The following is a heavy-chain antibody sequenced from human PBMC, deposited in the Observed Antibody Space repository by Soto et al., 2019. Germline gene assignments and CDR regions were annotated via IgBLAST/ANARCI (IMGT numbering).Heavy chain of an antibody. CDR3: ARWGYCSGGSCYRDAFDI. Sequence: ASVKVSCKASGYTFTGYYMHWVRQAPGQGLEWMEWINPNSGGTNYAQKFQGWVTMTRDTPISTAYMELSRLRSDDTAVYYCARWGYCSGGSCYRDAFDIWGKGPMVTVSS. J-gene: IGHJ3*02. CDR1: GYTFTGYY. D-gene: IGHD2-15*01. V-gene: IGHV1-2*04. CDR2: INPNSGGT.